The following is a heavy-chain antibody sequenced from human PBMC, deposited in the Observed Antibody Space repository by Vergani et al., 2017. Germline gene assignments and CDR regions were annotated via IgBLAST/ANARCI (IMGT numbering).Heavy chain of an antibody. J-gene: IGHJ3*02. D-gene: IGHD4-17*01. CDR3: ARGGYGDYQDAFDI. V-gene: IGHV3-30-3*01. CDR2: ISYDGSNK. Sequence: VQLVESGGGLVKPGGSLRLSCAASGFTFSSYAMHWVRQAPGKGLEWVAVISYDGSNKYYADSVKGRFTISRDNSKNTLYLQMNSLRAEDTAVYYCARGGYGDYQDAFDIWGQGTMVTVAS. CDR1: GFTFSSYA.